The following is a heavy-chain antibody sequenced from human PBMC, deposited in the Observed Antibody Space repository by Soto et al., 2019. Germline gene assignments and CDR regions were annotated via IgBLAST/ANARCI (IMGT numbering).Heavy chain of an antibody. V-gene: IGHV4-39*01. CDR1: GGSISSSSYY. CDR3: ARHTPAISISDH. J-gene: IGHJ4*02. D-gene: IGHD2-15*01. CDR2: IYYRGGT. Sequence: QLQLQESGPGLVKPSETLSLTCTVSGGSISSSSYYWGWIRQPPGKGLEWIGSIYYRGGTYYNPSLKSRVTISVDTSKNQFSLKLSSVTAADTAVYYCARHTPAISISDHWGQGTLVTVSS.